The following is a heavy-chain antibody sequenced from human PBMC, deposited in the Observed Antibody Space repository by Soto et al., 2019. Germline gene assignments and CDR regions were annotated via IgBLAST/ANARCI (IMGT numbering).Heavy chain of an antibody. D-gene: IGHD6-19*01. CDR1: GFTFNNYG. CDR3: VRGEGGWETY. V-gene: IGHV3-30*03. Sequence: GGSLRLSCVGSGFTFNNYGIHWVRQAPGKGLEWVAVISYEGRYTSSGDSVKGRFTISRDNAKNTLYLQMNSLRAEDTAVYYCVRGEGGWETYWGQGTLVTVSS. J-gene: IGHJ4*02. CDR2: ISYEGRYT.